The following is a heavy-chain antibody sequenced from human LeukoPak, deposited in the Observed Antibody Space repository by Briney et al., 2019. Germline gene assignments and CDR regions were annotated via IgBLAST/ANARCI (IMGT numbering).Heavy chain of an antibody. CDR3: ARDSADYYDSSALHYFDY. J-gene: IGHJ4*02. CDR1: RYTFTSDG. CDR2: ISAYNGNT. D-gene: IGHD3-22*01. V-gene: IGHV1-18*01. Sequence: ASVKVSCKASRYTFTSDGISWGRQAPGQGLERMGWISAYNGNTNYAQKLQGRVTMTTDTSTSTAYMELRSLRSDDTAVYYCARDSADYYDSSALHYFDYWGQGTLVTVSS.